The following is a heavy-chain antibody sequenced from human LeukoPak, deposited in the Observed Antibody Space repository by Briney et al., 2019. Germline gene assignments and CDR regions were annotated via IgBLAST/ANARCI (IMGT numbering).Heavy chain of an antibody. D-gene: IGHD3-10*01. CDR2: IRSSSSYT. CDR3: ARERLLWFGELSPRAFDI. V-gene: IGHV3-11*06. J-gene: IGHJ3*02. CDR1: GFTFSDYY. Sequence: GESLRLSCAASGFTFSDYYMSWIRQAPGKGLEWVSYIRSSSSYTNYADSVKGRFTISRDNAKNSLYLQMNSLRAEDTAVYYCARERLLWFGELSPRAFDIWGQGTMVTVSS.